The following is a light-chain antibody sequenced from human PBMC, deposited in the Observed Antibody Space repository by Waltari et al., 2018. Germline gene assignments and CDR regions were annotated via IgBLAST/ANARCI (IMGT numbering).Light chain of an antibody. CDR1: QDIGPY. Sequence: DIQMTQSPSTLSASVGDRVTITCRASQDIGPYLAWYQQKPGKAPNPLIYKSSILEIGVPSRFSGSGSGTEFTLTITSLQPDDFATYYCQQYATYHTFGQGTKLEI. J-gene: IGKJ2*01. CDR3: QQYATYHT. V-gene: IGKV1-5*03. CDR2: KSS.